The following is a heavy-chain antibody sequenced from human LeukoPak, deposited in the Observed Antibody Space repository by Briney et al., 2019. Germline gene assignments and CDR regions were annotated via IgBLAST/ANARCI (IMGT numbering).Heavy chain of an antibody. CDR2: IYTSGST. CDR3: ARGEGSDWYFDL. CDR1: GGSISSGSYH. V-gene: IGHV4-61*02. Sequence: QPSQTLSLTCTVSGGSISSGSYHWSWIRQPAGKGLEWIGRIYTSGSTNYNPSLKSRVTISVDTSKNQFSLKLSSVTAADTAVYYCARGEGSDWYFDLWGRGTLVTVSS. J-gene: IGHJ2*01.